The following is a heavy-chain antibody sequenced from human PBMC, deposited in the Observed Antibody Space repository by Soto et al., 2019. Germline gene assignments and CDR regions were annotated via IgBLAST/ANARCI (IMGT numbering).Heavy chain of an antibody. Sequence: GGSLRLSCAASGFTFSSNAMGWVRQAPGKGGDWVSAISGSGGSTYYADSVKGRFTISRDNSKNTLYLQMNSLRAEDTAVYYCANWTPVDSFDYWGQGTLVTVSS. CDR2: ISGSGGST. J-gene: IGHJ4*02. V-gene: IGHV3-23*01. CDR1: GFTFSSNA. CDR3: ANWTPVDSFDY. D-gene: IGHD3-3*01.